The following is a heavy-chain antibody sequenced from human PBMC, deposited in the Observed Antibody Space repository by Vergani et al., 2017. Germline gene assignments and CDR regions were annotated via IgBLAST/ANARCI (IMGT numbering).Heavy chain of an antibody. V-gene: IGHV4-34*01. Sequence: QVQLQQWGAGLLKPSETLSLTCAVYGGSFSGYYWSWIRQPPGKGLEWIGEINHSGSTNYNPSLKSRVTISVDTSKNQFSLKLSSVTAADTAVYYCARDIAAAGTEYYFDYWGQGTLVTVSS. CDR3: ARDIAAAGTEYYFDY. J-gene: IGHJ4*02. D-gene: IGHD6-13*01. CDR1: GGSFSGYY. CDR2: INHSGST.